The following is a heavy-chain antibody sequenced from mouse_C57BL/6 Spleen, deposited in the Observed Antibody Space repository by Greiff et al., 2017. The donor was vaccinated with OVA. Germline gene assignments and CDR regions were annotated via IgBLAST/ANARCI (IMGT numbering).Heavy chain of an antibody. V-gene: IGHV1-15*01. CDR3: ARPEGYYGEATYIDY. D-gene: IGHD1-1*01. CDR1: GYTFTDYE. CDR2: IDPETGGT. Sequence: QVQLQQSGAELVRPGASVTLSCKASGYTFTDYEMHWVKQTPVHGLEWIGAIDPETGGTAYNQKFKGKAILTADKSSSTAYMELRSLTSEDSAVYYCARPEGYYGEATYIDYWGQGTTLTVSS. J-gene: IGHJ2*01.